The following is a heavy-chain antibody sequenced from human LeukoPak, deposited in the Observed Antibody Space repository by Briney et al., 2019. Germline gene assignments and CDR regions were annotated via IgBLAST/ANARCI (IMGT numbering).Heavy chain of an antibody. CDR1: GFTFSSYV. CDR2: INPDGRDT. D-gene: IGHD2-21*02. V-gene: IGHV3-7*01. J-gene: IGHJ1*01. CDR3: TSWGDTTAEYFQR. Sequence: GGSLRLSCAASGFTFSSYVMSWVRQAPGKGLEWVAHINPDGRDTYYVDSVKGRFTISRDNAQNSMYLQMNSLRVEDTAVYYCTSWGDTTAEYFQRWGQGTLVTVSS.